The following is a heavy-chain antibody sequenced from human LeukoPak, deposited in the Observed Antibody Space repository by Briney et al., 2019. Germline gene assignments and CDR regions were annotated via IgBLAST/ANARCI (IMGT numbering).Heavy chain of an antibody. CDR1: GGSVSSGSYY. Sequence: SVTLSLTCTVSGGSVSSGSYYWSWIRQPPGKGLEWIGYIYYSGSTNYNPSLKSRVTISVDTSKNQFSLKLSSVTAADTAVYYCARHGTSGTNLNWFDPWGQGTLVTVSS. V-gene: IGHV4-61*01. CDR2: IYYSGST. D-gene: IGHD1-1*01. J-gene: IGHJ5*02. CDR3: ARHGTSGTNLNWFDP.